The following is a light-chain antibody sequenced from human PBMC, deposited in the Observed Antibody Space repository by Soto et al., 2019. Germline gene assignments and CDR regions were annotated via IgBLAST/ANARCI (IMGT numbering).Light chain of an antibody. CDR3: LQYHILWA. V-gene: IGKV3-15*01. CDR2: RAS. Sequence: IVMTQSPATLSVSPGERATFSCRASQNIYSNIAWYQQRPGQAPRLLIYRASTRATGVPARFSGSGSGTEFTLTISSLQCEDFAVYSCLQYHILWAFGQGTKVEIK. CDR1: QNIYSN. J-gene: IGKJ1*01.